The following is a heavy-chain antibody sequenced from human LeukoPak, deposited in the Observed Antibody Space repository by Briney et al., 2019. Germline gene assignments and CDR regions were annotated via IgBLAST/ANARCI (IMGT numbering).Heavy chain of an antibody. D-gene: IGHD3-9*01. CDR3: ARDYTGYFP. V-gene: IGHV3-7*03. J-gene: IGHJ5*02. CDR2: IKTDGSEK. Sequence: GGSLRLSYEASGFTFSSYWMSWVRQAPGKGLEWVANIKTDGSEKYYVDSVKGRFTISRDNAKNSLYLQMNSPRAEDTAVYYCARDYTGYFPWGQGTLVIVSS. CDR1: GFTFSSYW.